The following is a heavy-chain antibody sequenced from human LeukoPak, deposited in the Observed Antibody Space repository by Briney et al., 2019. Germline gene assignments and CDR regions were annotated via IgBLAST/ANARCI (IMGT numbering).Heavy chain of an antibody. Sequence: GGSLRLSCAASGFTFSSYSMNWVRQAPGKGLEWVSSISSSSNYIYYADSVTGRFTVSRDNSKNTVDPQMNNLRVDDTAIYYCAKDHANTPVVTNWGQGILVSVSS. J-gene: IGHJ4*02. CDR1: GFTFSSYS. CDR2: ISSSSNYI. CDR3: AKDHANTPVVTN. V-gene: IGHV3-21*04. D-gene: IGHD2-21*02.